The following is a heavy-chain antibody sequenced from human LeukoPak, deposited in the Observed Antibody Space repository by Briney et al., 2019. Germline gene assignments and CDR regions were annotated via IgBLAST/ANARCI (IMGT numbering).Heavy chain of an antibody. J-gene: IGHJ1*01. V-gene: IGHV4-34*01. D-gene: IGHD3-10*01. CDR1: GGSFSSYY. Sequence: SETLSLTCAVYGGSFSSYYWSWIRQPPGKGLEWLGEINHSGSTNYNPSLNSRVTISVDASKNQFSLKLSSVTAADTAVYCCAWDRNYYGSGSYPRAGYFQHWGQGTLVTVSS. CDR3: AWDRNYYGSGSYPRAGYFQH. CDR2: INHSGST.